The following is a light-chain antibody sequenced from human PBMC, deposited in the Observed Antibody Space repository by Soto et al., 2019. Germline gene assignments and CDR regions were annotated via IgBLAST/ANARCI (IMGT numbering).Light chain of an antibody. J-gene: IGKJ1*01. Sequence: DIQMTQSPSTLSASVGDRVTITCRASQSITIWLAWYQQKPGKAPKLLIFDASSLESGVPSRFSGSGSGTEFTLTISSPQPDDFATYYCQQYNSYSWTFGQGTKVEIK. CDR3: QQYNSYSWT. V-gene: IGKV1-5*01. CDR1: QSITIW. CDR2: DAS.